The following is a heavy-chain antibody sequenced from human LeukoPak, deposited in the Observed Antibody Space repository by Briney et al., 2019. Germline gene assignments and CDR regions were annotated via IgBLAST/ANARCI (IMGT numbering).Heavy chain of an antibody. V-gene: IGHV3-23*01. D-gene: IGHD4-17*01. CDR1: GFTFSSYA. CDR3: AKDRSSYGGYAWPASGSDY. J-gene: IGHJ4*02. CDR2: ISGSGGST. Sequence: GGSLRPSCAASGFTFSSYAMSWVRQAPGKGLEWVSAISGSGGSTYYADPVKGRFTISRDHSKNTLYLQMNSLRAEDTAVYYCAKDRSSYGGYAWPASGSDYWGQGTLVTVSS.